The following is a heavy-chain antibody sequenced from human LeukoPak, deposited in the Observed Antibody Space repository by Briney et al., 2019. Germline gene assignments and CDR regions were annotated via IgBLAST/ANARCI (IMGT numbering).Heavy chain of an antibody. CDR2: IYPGDSDT. J-gene: IGHJ4*02. V-gene: IGHV5-51*01. D-gene: IGHD2-2*01. CDR3: ARRQGCSSTSCPPDY. Sequence: GESLKISCRGSGYSFTTYWIGWVRQMPGKGLEWMGIIYPGDSDTRYTPSFQGQVTTSADKSINTAYLQWSSLKASDTSMYYCARRQGCSSTSCPPDYWGQGTLVTVS. CDR1: GYSFTTYW.